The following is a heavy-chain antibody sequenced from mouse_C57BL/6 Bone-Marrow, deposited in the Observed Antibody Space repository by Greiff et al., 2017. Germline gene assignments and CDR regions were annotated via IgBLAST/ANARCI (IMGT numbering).Heavy chain of an antibody. CDR3: ARGLGFAY. CDR1: GYAFTNYL. Sequence: VQLQQSGAELVRPGTSVKVSCKASGYAFTNYLIEWVKQRPGQGLEWIGVINPGSGGTNYNEKFKGKATLTADKSSSTAYMQLSSLTSEDSAVXYCARGLGFAYWGQGTLVTVSA. D-gene: IGHD2-4*01. CDR2: INPGSGGT. J-gene: IGHJ3*01. V-gene: IGHV1-54*01.